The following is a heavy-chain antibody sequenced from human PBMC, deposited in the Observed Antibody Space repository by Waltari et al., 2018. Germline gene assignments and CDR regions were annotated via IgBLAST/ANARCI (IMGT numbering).Heavy chain of an antibody. D-gene: IGHD3-16*01. CDR1: GYTFTRYE. J-gene: IGHJ2*01. Sequence: QVQLVKSGAEVKKPGASVKVSCKASGYTFTRYEISWVRQAPGQGLEWMGWISAYNGNTNYAQKLQGRVTMTTDTSTSTAYMELRSLRSEDTAVYYCARDGGRMRFYWYFDLWGRGTLVTVSS. V-gene: IGHV1-18*01. CDR2: ISAYNGNT. CDR3: ARDGGRMRFYWYFDL.